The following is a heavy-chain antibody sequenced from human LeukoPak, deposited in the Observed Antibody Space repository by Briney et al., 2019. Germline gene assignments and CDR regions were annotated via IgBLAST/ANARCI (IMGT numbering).Heavy chain of an antibody. Sequence: GGSLRLSCIASGFTLSNYDMTWVRQTPGKGLEYVSSIGSGGYTFYAGSVKGRFSISRDISQNTVYLQMNSLRAEDTAMYFCAKKLPGASYYFEFWGQGTLVSVSS. CDR1: GFTLSNYD. CDR3: AKKLPGASYYFEF. J-gene: IGHJ4*02. CDR2: IGSGGYT. V-gene: IGHV3-23*01. D-gene: IGHD7-27*01.